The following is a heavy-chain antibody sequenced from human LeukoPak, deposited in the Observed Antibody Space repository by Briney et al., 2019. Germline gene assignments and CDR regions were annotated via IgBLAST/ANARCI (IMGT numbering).Heavy chain of an antibody. Sequence: GGSLRLSCAASGNYWMHWVRQAPGKGLVWVSHVNSDGSWTSYADSVKGRFTISKDNAKNTVYLQMNSLRAEDTAVYYCVSFYETYWGRGTLVTVSS. V-gene: IGHV3-74*01. CDR3: VSFYETY. CDR2: VNSDGSWT. J-gene: IGHJ4*02. CDR1: GNYW. D-gene: IGHD2/OR15-2a*01.